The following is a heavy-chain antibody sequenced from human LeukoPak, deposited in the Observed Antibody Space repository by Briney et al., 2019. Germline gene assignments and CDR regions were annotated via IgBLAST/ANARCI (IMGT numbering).Heavy chain of an antibody. CDR1: GYTFSDYY. V-gene: IGHV1-69*06. CDR2: IIPVSGTT. Sequence: SVKVSCKASGYTFSDYYMIWVRQAPGQGLEWMGGIIPVSGTTNYAQKFQGRVTIAADKSTSTAYMELSSLRSEDTAVYYCATLCCGSYYMDVWGKGTTVTVSS. D-gene: IGHD2-15*01. J-gene: IGHJ6*03. CDR3: ATLCCGSYYMDV.